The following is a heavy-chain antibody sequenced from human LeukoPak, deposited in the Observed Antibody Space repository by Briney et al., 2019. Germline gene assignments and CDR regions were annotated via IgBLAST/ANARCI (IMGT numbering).Heavy chain of an antibody. CDR2: IYYSGST. CDR3: ARLGSSWYDAFDI. J-gene: IGHJ3*02. Sequence: SETLSLTCTVSGGSISSYYWSWIRQPPGKGLEWIGYIYYSGSTNYNPSHKSRVTISVDTSKNQFSLKLSSVTAADTAVYYCARLGSSWYDAFDIWGQGTMVTVSS. D-gene: IGHD6-13*01. CDR1: GGSISSYY. V-gene: IGHV4-59*08.